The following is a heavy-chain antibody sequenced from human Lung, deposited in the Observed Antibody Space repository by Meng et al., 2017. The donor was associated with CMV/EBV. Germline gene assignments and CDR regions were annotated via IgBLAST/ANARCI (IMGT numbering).Heavy chain of an antibody. CDR2: ISYDGSNK. CDR1: GFTFSSYA. V-gene: IGHV3-30-3*01. D-gene: IGHD6-13*01. CDR3: ARDSRGSWYYSHGDYYYGMDV. J-gene: IGHJ6*02. Sequence: GGSXRLXCAASGFTFSSYAMHWVRQAPGKGLEWVAVISYDGSNKYYADSVKGRFTISGDNSKNTLYLQMNSLRAEDTAVYYCARDSRGSWYYSHGDYYYGMDVXGQGXTVTVSS.